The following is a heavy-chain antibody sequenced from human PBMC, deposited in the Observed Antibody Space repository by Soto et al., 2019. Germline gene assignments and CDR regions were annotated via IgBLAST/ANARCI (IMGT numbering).Heavy chain of an antibody. CDR1: GGSFSGYY. Sequence: QVQLQQWGAGLLKPSETLSLTCAVYGGSFSGYYWSWIRQPPGKGLEWIGEINHSGSTNYNPSLKSRVTRSVDTSKNQFSLKLSSVTAADTAVYYCARVLVVVPAAMHGWFDPWGQGTLVTVSS. CDR3: ARVLVVVPAAMHGWFDP. V-gene: IGHV4-34*01. J-gene: IGHJ5*02. CDR2: INHSGST. D-gene: IGHD2-2*01.